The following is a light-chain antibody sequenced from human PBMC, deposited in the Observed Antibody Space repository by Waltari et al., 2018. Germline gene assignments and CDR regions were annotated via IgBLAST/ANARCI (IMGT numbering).Light chain of an antibody. J-gene: IGKJ1*01. CDR2: DAS. V-gene: IGKV3-20*01. Sequence: EIVLTQSPGTLSLSPGESATLSCRASQRVSRTLAWYQQKPGQPPRLLIYDASTRATGIPDRFSGSGSGTDFSLTISRLEPEDFAVYYCQKYGTLPATFGQGTKVEIK. CDR3: QKYGTLPAT. CDR1: QRVSRT.